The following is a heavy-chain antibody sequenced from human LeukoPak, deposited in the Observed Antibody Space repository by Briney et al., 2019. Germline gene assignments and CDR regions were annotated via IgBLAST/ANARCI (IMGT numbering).Heavy chain of an antibody. V-gene: IGHV3-23*01. CDR1: GFTFSSYA. J-gene: IGHJ6*02. CDR3: ARDPKMYPNYDFWSGDDYYYGMDV. Sequence: PGGSLRLSCAASGFTFSSYAMSWVRQAPGKGLEWVSAISGSGGSTYYADSVKGRFTISRDNSKNTLYLQMNSLRAEDTAVYYCARDPKMYPNYDFWSGDDYYYGMDVWGQGTTVTVSS. D-gene: IGHD3-3*01. CDR2: ISGSGGST.